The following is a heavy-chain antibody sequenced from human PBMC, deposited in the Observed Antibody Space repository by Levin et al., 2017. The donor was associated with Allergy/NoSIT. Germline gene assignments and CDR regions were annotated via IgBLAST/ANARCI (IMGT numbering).Heavy chain of an antibody. Sequence: GESLKISCKGSGYSFTTNWIGWVRQMPGKGLEWMGIIYPGDSDTRYSPSFQGQVTISDDKSITTAYLQWASLKASDTAMYYCASHIAVTSTGAFDFWGQGTMVTVSS. D-gene: IGHD6-19*01. CDR1: GYSFTTNW. V-gene: IGHV5-51*01. CDR2: IYPGDSDT. J-gene: IGHJ3*01. CDR3: ASHIAVTSTGAFDF.